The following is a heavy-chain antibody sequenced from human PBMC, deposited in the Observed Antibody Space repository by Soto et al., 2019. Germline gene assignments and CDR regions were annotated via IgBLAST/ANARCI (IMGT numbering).Heavy chain of an antibody. CDR1: GFTFSNAW. J-gene: IGHJ4*02. V-gene: IGHV3-15*07. CDR2: IKSKTDGGTT. D-gene: IGHD3-10*01. CDR3: ARGGGFFDY. Sequence: GGSLRLSCAASGFTFSNAWMNWVRQAPGKGQEWVGRIKSKTDGGTTDYAAPVKGRFTISRDNAKNSLYLQMNSLRDEDTAVYYCARGGGFFDYWGQGTLVTVSS.